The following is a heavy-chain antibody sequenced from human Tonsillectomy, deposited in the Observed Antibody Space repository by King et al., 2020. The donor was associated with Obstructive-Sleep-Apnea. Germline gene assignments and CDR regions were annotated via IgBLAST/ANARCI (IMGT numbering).Heavy chain of an antibody. J-gene: IGHJ6*02. Sequence: TLKESGPTLVKPTQTLTLTCTFSGFSLSSTGVGVGWTRQPPGKALEWLAMICWEVDKCSRPSLRSRLTISKETSKNQVVLTMTNMDPVDTGTYYCAHSAKVRGNYGMDVWGLGTAVIVSS. CDR3: AHSAKVRGNYGMDV. CDR1: GFSLSSTGVG. V-gene: IGHV2-5*02. CDR2: ICWEVDK. D-gene: IGHD3-10*01.